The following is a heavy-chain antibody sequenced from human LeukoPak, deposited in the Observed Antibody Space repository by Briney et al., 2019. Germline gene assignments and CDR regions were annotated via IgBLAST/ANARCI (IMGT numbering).Heavy chain of an antibody. Sequence: SVKVSCKASGYTFTSYAISWVRQAPGQGLEWMGRIIPILGIANYAQKFQGRVTITADKSTSTAYMELSSLRSEDTAVYYCASDSGSYYYGYWGQGTLVTVSS. CDR3: ASDSGSYYYGY. V-gene: IGHV1-69*04. J-gene: IGHJ4*02. CDR2: IIPILGIA. CDR1: GYTFTSYA. D-gene: IGHD1-26*01.